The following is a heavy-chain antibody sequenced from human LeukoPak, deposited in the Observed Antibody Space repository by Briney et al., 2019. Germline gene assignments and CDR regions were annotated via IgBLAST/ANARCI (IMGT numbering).Heavy chain of an antibody. CDR1: GFTFSSYW. CDR3: ARDKIEGPTKLDY. Sequence: PGGSLRLSCAASGFTFSSYWMSWVRQAPGKGLEWVANIKQDESEKYYVDSVKDRFTISRDNVKNSLYLQMNSLRAEDTAVYYCARDKIEGPTKLDYWGQGILVTVSS. J-gene: IGHJ4*02. V-gene: IGHV3-7*01. D-gene: IGHD1-1*01. CDR2: IKQDESEK.